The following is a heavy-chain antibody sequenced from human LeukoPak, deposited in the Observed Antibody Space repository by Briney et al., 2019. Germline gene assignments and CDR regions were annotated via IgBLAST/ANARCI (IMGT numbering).Heavy chain of an antibody. Sequence: MASETLSLTCTVSGGSISSYYWSWIRQPAGKGLEWIGRIYSSGSTNYNPSLKSRVTMSVDTSKNQVSLKLSSVTAADTAVYYCARAVGSGSFQTYYYYIHVWGKGTTVTISS. CDR3: ARAVGSGSFQTYYYYIHV. D-gene: IGHD3-10*01. CDR2: IYSSGST. CDR1: GGSISSYY. J-gene: IGHJ6*03. V-gene: IGHV4-4*07.